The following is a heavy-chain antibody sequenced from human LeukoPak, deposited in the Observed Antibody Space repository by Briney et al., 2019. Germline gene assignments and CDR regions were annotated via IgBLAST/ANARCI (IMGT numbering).Heavy chain of an antibody. CDR2: ISYDGSNK. CDR3: ARDLSANYYYYYMDV. D-gene: IGHD2-8*01. CDR1: GFTFSSYA. Sequence: GGSLRLSCAASGFTFSSYAMHWVRQAPGKGLEWVAVISYDGSNKYYADSVKGRFTISRDNSKNTLYLQMNSLRAEDTAVYYCARDLSANYYYYYMDVWGKGTTVTVSS. J-gene: IGHJ6*03. V-gene: IGHV3-30-3*01.